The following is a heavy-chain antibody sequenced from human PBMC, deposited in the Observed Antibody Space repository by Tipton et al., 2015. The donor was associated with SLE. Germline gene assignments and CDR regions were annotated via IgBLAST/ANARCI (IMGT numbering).Heavy chain of an antibody. CDR1: DDSISSNDYF. Sequence: TLSLTCTVSDDSISSNDYFWGWVRQPPGRGLEWIASIYYGGNTYYNPSLKSRVTISVDTSKNQFSLKLSSLTAADRAVYYYARGRATYYYMDIWGKGTTVTVSS. J-gene: IGHJ6*03. CDR2: IYYGGNT. V-gene: IGHV4-39*07. CDR3: ARGRATYYYMDI.